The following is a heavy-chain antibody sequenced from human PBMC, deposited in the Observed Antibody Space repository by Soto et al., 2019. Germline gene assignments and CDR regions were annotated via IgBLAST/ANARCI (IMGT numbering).Heavy chain of an antibody. D-gene: IGHD6-19*01. CDR3: ARNGIAVAGHFDY. J-gene: IGHJ4*02. Sequence: GGSLRLSCAASGFTFSSYAMHWVRQAPGKGLEWVAVISYDGSNKYYADSVKGRFTISRDNSKNKLYLQMNSLRAEDTAVYYCARNGIAVAGHFDYWGQGTLVTVSS. CDR1: GFTFSSYA. V-gene: IGHV3-30-3*01. CDR2: ISYDGSNK.